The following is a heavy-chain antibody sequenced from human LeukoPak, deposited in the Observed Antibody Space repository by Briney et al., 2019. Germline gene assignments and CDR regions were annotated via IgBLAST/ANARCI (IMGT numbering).Heavy chain of an antibody. Sequence: SETLSLTCTVSGGSISSYYWSWIRQPPGKGLEWIGYIYYSGSTNYNPSLKSRVTISVDTSKNQFSLKLSSVTAADTAVYYCARGLTRMVRGAPFDYWGQGTLVTVSS. CDR1: GGSISSYY. J-gene: IGHJ4*02. V-gene: IGHV4-59*12. D-gene: IGHD3-10*01. CDR3: ARGLTRMVRGAPFDY. CDR2: IYYSGST.